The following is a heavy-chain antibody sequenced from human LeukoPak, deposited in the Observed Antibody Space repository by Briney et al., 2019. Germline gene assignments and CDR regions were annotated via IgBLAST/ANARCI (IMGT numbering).Heavy chain of an antibody. J-gene: IGHJ4*02. V-gene: IGHV4-59*01. CDR1: GGSISDSS. CDR3: ARVRKGYSYGLFDD. D-gene: IGHD5-18*01. Sequence: SETLSLTCTVSGGSISDSSWSWIRQPPGKGLGWIGHLYYSGTSNYNPSLKSRVTMSVDTSKNQFSLKLSFVTAADTAVYYCARVRKGYSYGLFDDWGQGTLVTVSS. CDR2: LYYSGTS.